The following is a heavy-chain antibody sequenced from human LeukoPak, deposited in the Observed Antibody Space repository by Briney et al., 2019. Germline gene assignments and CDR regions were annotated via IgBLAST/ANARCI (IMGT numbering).Heavy chain of an antibody. CDR2: ISYDGSNK. Sequence: GGSLRLSCAASGFTFSSYAMHWVRQAPGKGLEWVAVISYDGSNKYYADSVKGRFTISRDNSKNTLYLQMNSLRAEDTAVYYCAKDQGVGYAFDIWGQGTMVTVSS. V-gene: IGHV3-30*04. D-gene: IGHD1-26*01. CDR3: AKDQGVGYAFDI. J-gene: IGHJ3*02. CDR1: GFTFSSYA.